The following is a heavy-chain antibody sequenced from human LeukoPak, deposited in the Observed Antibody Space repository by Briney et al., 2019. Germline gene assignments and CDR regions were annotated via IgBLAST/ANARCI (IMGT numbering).Heavy chain of an antibody. CDR3: AKEDEYYYDSSGYSYFDY. J-gene: IGHJ4*02. Sequence: PGGSLRLSCAASGFTFSSYGMHWVRQAPGKGLEFVAVIWYDGSNKYYVDSVKGRFTISRDNSKNTLYLQMNSLRAEDTAVYYCAKEDEYYYDSSGYSYFDYWGQGTLVTVSS. V-gene: IGHV3-33*06. CDR1: GFTFSSYG. D-gene: IGHD3-22*01. CDR2: IWYDGSNK.